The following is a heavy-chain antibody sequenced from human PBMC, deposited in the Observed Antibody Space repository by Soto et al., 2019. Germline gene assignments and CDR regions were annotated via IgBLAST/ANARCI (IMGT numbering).Heavy chain of an antibody. CDR2: IRGNGAAT. V-gene: IGHV3-23*01. CDR3: AKASFPVRFLDWLLSYLDC. Sequence: AGSLRLSCAASRFTFGNYAMSWVRQAPGKGLERVSGIRGNGAATAYADSVRGRFTISRDNSNDTLCLQMNSLRAEDTAVYYCAKASFPVRFLDWLLSYLDCWGQGTMVTVSS. J-gene: IGHJ4*02. D-gene: IGHD3-3*01. CDR1: RFTFGNYA.